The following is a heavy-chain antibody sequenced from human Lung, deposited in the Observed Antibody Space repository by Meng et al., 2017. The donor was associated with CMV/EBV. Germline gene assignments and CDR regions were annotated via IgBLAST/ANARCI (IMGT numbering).Heavy chain of an antibody. V-gene: IGHV4-4*02. D-gene: IGHD3-3*01. J-gene: IGHJ6*02. CDR2: IYQSGST. CDR1: GDSINSNNW. Sequence: SXTXSLXXAVSGDSINSNNWWSWVRQPPGRGLEWIGEIYQSGSTNYNLSLKSRVTISVDKSKNQFSLKLSSVTAADTAVYYCARHRGESFGITYYYYALDVXGQGXTVTVSS. CDR3: ARHRGESFGITYYYYALDV.